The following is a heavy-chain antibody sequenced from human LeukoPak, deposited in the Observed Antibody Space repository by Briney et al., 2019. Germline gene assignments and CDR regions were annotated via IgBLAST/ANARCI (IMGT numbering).Heavy chain of an antibody. J-gene: IGHJ6*03. V-gene: IGHV3-74*01. Sequence: GGSLRLSCAASGFTFSSYWMHWVRQAPGKGLVWVSRINTDGSSTSYADSVKGRFTISRDNAKNTLYLQMNSLRAEDTAVYYCAREPTYYYMDVWGKGTTVTVSS. CDR2: INTDGSST. CDR1: GFTFSSYW. CDR3: AREPTYYYMDV.